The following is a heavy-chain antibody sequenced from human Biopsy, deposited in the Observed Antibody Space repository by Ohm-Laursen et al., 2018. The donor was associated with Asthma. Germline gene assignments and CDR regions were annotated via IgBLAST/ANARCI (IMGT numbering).Heavy chain of an antibody. CDR2: IMPPFGLT. V-gene: IGHV1-69*10. CDR3: ARDHCSALWAGVSTDNCYFDY. D-gene: IGHD5/OR15-5a*01. Sequence: SVKVSCKASEDTFSSYVISWVRQAPGHGLEWMGGIMPPFGLTNYAQRFQDRLTISADKSTRTAYMELRRLRSEDSAVYYCARDHCSALWAGVSTDNCYFDYWGQGTLLTVSS. CDR1: EDTFSSYV. J-gene: IGHJ4*02.